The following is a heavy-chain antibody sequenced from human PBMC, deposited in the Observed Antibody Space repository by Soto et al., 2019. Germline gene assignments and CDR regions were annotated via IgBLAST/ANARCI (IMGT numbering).Heavy chain of an antibody. CDR3: ARVGATTWY. CDR2: VNSDGSIT. D-gene: IGHD1-26*01. V-gene: IGHV3-74*01. J-gene: IGHJ4*02. CDR1: GFTFSSYW. Sequence: GGSLRLSCAASGFTFSSYWMHWVRQAPGKGLVWVSRVNSDGSITNYADAVKSRFTISRDNAKNTLYLQMDGLRAEDTAVYYCARVGATTWYWGQGTLVTVSS.